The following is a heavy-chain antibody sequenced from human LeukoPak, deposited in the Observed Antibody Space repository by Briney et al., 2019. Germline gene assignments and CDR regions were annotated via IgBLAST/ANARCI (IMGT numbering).Heavy chain of an antibody. Sequence: PPETLSLTCTVSGGSISSSSYYWGWIRQPPGKGLEWIGSIYYSGSTYYNPSLKSRVTISVDTSKNQFSLKLSSVTAADTAVYYCARGYSYGSFDYWGQGTLVTVSS. D-gene: IGHD5-18*01. J-gene: IGHJ4*02. CDR2: IYYSGST. CDR1: GGSISSSSYY. V-gene: IGHV4-39*01. CDR3: ARGYSYGSFDY.